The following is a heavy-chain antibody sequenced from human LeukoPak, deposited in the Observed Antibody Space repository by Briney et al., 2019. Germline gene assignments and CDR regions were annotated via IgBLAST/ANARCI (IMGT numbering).Heavy chain of an antibody. J-gene: IGHJ4*02. CDR1: GLIFSSNA. D-gene: IGHD6-19*01. CDR2: ISYDGTKR. CDR3: ARDRRGWPFEY. V-gene: IGHV3-30*04. Sequence: PGGSLRLSCEVSGLIFSSNAMHWVRQAPGKGLEWVAGISYDGTKRFYADSVRGRFTISRDNTKNTLYLQMNSLRPEDTAVYYCARDRRGWPFEYWGQGTLVTVSS.